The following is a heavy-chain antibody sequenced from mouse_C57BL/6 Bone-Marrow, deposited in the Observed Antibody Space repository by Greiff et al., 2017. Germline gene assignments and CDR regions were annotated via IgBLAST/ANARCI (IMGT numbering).Heavy chain of an antibody. CDR3: ARTPITTVVPLDAMDY. V-gene: IGHV14-3*01. J-gene: IGHJ4*01. D-gene: IGHD1-1*01. CDR2: IDPANGNT. Sequence: VQLQQSVAELVRPGASVKLSCTASGFNIKNTYMHWVKQRPEKGLEWIGRIDPANGNTKYAPKFQGKATITADPSSNTAYLQLSSLTSEDTAIYYWARTPITTVVPLDAMDYWGQGTSVTVSS. CDR1: GFNIKNTY.